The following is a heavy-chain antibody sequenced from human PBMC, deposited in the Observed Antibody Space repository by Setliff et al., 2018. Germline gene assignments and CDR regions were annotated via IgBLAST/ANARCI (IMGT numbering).Heavy chain of an antibody. CDR3: ARGPVTTVTI. J-gene: IGHJ4*02. CDR1: GASFSDTY. Sequence: SETLSLTCAVYGASFSDTYWSWIRQPPGKGLEWIGEINHSGSTNYNPPLKSRVTISVDTSKNQFSLRLNSATAADTAVYYCARGPVTTVTIWGQGTLVTVSS. V-gene: IGHV4-34*01. D-gene: IGHD4-17*01. CDR2: INHSGST.